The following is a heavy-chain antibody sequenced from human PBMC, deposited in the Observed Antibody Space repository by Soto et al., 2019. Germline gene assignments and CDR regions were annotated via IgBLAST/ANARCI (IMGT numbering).Heavy chain of an antibody. J-gene: IGHJ6*03. CDR2: IDYSGST. CDR3: AGGYDLMDYYYYMDV. CDR1: GGSISSGGYY. V-gene: IGHV4-31*03. D-gene: IGHD5-12*01. Sequence: QVQLQESGPGLVKPSQTLSLTCTVSGGSISSGGYYWSWIRQHSEKGLEWMGYIDYSGSTYYNPSLKRRLTITVDTSKNQFTLKLSDVTAADTAVYYCAGGYDLMDYYYYMDVWGKGTTVTVSS.